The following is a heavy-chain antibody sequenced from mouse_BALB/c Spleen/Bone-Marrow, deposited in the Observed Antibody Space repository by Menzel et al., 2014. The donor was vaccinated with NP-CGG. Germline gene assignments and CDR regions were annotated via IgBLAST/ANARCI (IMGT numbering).Heavy chain of an antibody. CDR1: GFDFSRYW. V-gene: IGHV4-1*02. J-gene: IGHJ3*01. CDR3: ARLGYYGWFAY. Sequence: LEESGGSLKLSCAASGFDFSRYWMSWVRQAPGKGLQWIGEINPESNTINYTPSLKDKFIISRDNAKNTLYLQMSKVRSEDTALYCCARLGYYGWFAYWGQGTLVTVSA. CDR2: INPESNTI. D-gene: IGHD2-3*01.